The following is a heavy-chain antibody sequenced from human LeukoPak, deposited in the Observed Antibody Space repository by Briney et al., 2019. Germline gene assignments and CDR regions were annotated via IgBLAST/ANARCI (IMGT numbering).Heavy chain of an antibody. CDR3: ARDSPLPSIAAHFDY. D-gene: IGHD6-6*01. Sequence: PSETLSLTCTVSTDSFSSSYWSWIRKPPGKRLGWCGYMLYSGSTKYNPSLKSRVTISVDMSKNQFSLRLTSVTAADTAVYYCARDSPLPSIAAHFDYWGQGTLVTVSS. J-gene: IGHJ4*02. CDR2: MLYSGST. CDR1: TDSFSSSY. V-gene: IGHV4-59*12.